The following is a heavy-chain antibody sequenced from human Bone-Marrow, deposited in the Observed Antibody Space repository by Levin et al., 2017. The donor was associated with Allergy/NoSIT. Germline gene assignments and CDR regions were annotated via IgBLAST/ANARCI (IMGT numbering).Heavy chain of an antibody. Sequence: KISCKASGFTFTSSAVQWVRQARGQRLEWIGWIVVGSGNTNYAQKFQERVTITRDMSTSTAYMELSSLRSEDTAVYYCAAGQIGYSSGWSYYYYGMDVWGQGTTVTVSS. CDR2: IVVGSGNT. D-gene: IGHD6-19*01. V-gene: IGHV1-58*01. CDR1: GFTFTSSA. J-gene: IGHJ6*02. CDR3: AAGQIGYSSGWSYYYYGMDV.